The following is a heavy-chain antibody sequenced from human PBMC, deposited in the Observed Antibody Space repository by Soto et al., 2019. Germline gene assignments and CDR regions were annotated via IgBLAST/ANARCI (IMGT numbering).Heavy chain of an antibody. CDR3: ARGRHSGSEDY. Sequence: GGSLRLSCAASGFTFSSYSMNWVRQAPGKGLEWVSYISSSSSTIYYADSVKGRFTISRDNAKNSLYLQMNSLRAEDTAVYYCARGRHSGSEDYWGQGTLVTVSS. D-gene: IGHD3-10*01. CDR1: GFTFSSYS. J-gene: IGHJ4*02. CDR2: ISSSSSTI. V-gene: IGHV3-48*01.